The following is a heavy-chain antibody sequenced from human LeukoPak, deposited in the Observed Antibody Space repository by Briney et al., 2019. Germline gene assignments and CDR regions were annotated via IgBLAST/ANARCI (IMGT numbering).Heavy chain of an antibody. CDR2: ISYGGSNK. CDR3: ARDDRHGAFDI. Sequence: GGSLRLSCAASGFTFSSYAMHWVRQAPGKGLEWVAVISYGGSNKYYADSVKGRFTISRDNSKNTLYLQMNSLRAEDTAVYYCARDDRHGAFDIWGQGTMVTVSS. CDR1: GFTFSSYA. J-gene: IGHJ3*02. V-gene: IGHV3-30*04.